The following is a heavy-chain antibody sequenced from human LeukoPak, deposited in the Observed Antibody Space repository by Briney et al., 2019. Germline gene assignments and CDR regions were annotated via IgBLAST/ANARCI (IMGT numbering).Heavy chain of an antibody. CDR1: GFTVSSYG. D-gene: IGHD6-13*01. CDR3: AKLEGSSWFDY. J-gene: IGHJ4*02. CDR2: IWYDGSNK. V-gene: IGHV3-30*02. Sequence: GGSLRLSWAAAGFTVSSYGMHWVRQAPGKGRGWGAVIWYDGSNKYYADSVKGRFTISRDNSKNTLYLQMNSLRAEDTAVYYCAKLEGSSWFDYWGQGTLVTVSS.